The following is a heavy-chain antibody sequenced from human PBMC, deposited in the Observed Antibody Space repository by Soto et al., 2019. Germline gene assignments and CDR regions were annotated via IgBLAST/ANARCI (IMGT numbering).Heavy chain of an antibody. D-gene: IGHD2-21*02. J-gene: IGHJ6*02. CDR3: ARFGGNSTYGMDV. CDR2: IIPIFGTA. CDR1: GGTFSSYA. V-gene: IGHV1-69*06. Sequence: SVKVSCKASGGTFSSYAISWVRQAPGQGLEWMGGIIPIFGTANYAQKFQGRVTITADKSTSTAYRELSSLRSEDTAVYYCARFGGNSTYGMDVWGQGTTVTVSS.